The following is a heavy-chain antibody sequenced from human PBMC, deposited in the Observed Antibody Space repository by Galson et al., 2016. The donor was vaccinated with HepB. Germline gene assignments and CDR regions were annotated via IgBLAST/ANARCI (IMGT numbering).Heavy chain of an antibody. CDR1: GLSFSNSW. V-gene: IGHV3-7*01. Sequence: SLRLSCAASGLSFSNSWMSWVRQTPGKGLEWVAIINQDGGEKYYVDSVKGRFTISRDNAKNSLYLRMNSLRADDTAVYYCARGTYHFDYWGQGSLVTVSS. CDR2: INQDGGEK. CDR3: ARGTYHFDY. D-gene: IGHD1-26*01. J-gene: IGHJ4*02.